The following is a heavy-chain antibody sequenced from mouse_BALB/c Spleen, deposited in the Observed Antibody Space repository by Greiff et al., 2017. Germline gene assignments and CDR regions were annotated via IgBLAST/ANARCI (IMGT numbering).Heavy chain of an antibody. Sequence: EVKLMESGGGLVKPGGSLKLSCAASGFTFSDYYMYWVRQTPEKRLEWVATISDGGSYTYYPDSVKGRFTISRDNAKNNLYLQMSSLKSEDTAMYYCAREKNGKDYAMDYWGQGTSVTVSS. V-gene: IGHV5-4*02. CDR2: ISDGGSYT. CDR3: AREKNGKDYAMDY. J-gene: IGHJ4*01. D-gene: IGHD2-1*01. CDR1: GFTFSDYY.